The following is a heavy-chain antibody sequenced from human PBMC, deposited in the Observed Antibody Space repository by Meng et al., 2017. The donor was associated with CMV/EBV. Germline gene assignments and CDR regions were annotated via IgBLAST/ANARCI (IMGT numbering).Heavy chain of an antibody. Sequence: GESLKISCVGSRFTFSDYSMNWVRQAPGKGPEWLSSISSSGRDIFYADSVKGRFTISRDNAKNSVFLQMNSLHADDTAVYYCVRDPNLSDRGWLDPWGQGTLVTVSS. D-gene: IGHD2-21*02. CDR2: ISSSGRDI. CDR1: RFTFSDYS. V-gene: IGHV3-21*03. J-gene: IGHJ5*02. CDR3: VRDPNLSDRGWLDP.